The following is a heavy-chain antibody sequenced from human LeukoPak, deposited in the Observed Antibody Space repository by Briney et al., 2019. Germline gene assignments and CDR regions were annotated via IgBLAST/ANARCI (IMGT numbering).Heavy chain of an antibody. Sequence: PSETLSLTCTVSGGSISSYYWSWIRQPPGKGLEWIGYIYYSGSTNYNPSLKSRVTISVDTSKNQFSLKLSSVTAADTAVYYCARHYGSGSYYKAWGQGTLDTVSS. D-gene: IGHD3-10*01. CDR3: ARHYGSGSYYKA. J-gene: IGHJ5*02. CDR2: IYYSGST. V-gene: IGHV4-59*08. CDR1: GGSISSYY.